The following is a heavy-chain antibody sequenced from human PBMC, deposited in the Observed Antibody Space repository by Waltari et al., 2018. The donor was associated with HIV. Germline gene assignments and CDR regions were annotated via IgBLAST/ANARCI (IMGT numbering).Heavy chain of an antibody. J-gene: IGHJ4*02. CDR2: INIDGSRI. V-gene: IGHV3-74*01. CDR1: GSSVSTYW. D-gene: IGHD3-10*01. CDR3: SRDTFGEYDY. Sequence: EVQLVQSGGGLFKPGGSLRLSCAASGSSVSTYWMHWVRQTPGKGLVWVSRINIDGSRIDYADSVRGRFTISRDSAKNTLSLQMNSLTEEDTAVYYCSRDTFGEYDYWGQGTLVTVSS.